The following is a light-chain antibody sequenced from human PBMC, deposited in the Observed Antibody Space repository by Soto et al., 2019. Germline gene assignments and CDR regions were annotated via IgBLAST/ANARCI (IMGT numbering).Light chain of an antibody. CDR3: CSYAGSYTGV. CDR2: LNNDGSH. CDR1: SGHSSYA. V-gene: IGLV4-69*01. Sequence: QSVLTQSPSASASLGASVKLTCTLSSGHSSYAIAWHQKQPGKGPRYLMDLNNDGSHTKGDGIPDRFSGSKSGNTASLTISGLQAEDEADYYCCSYAGSYTGVFGGGTQLTVL. J-gene: IGLJ2*01.